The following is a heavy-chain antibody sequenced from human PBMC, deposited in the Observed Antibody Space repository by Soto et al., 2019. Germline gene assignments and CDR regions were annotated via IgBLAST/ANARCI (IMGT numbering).Heavy chain of an antibody. J-gene: IGHJ3*02. CDR1: GLSIRSSSYY. CDR3: ARLGIAAAGTVSGYRVIGAFDI. D-gene: IGHD6-13*01. CDR2: IYYSGST. Sequence: ETHSLTSTISGLSIRSSSYYWGWIRKPPGKGLEWIGSIYYSGSTYYNPSLKSRVTISVDTSKNQFSLKLSSVTAADTAVYYCARLGIAAAGTVSGYRVIGAFDIWGQGTMVTVSS. V-gene: IGHV4-39*01.